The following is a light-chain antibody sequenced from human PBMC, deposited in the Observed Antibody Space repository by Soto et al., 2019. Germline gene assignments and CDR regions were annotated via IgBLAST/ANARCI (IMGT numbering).Light chain of an antibody. CDR2: EVS. V-gene: IGLV2-14*01. CDR1: STDVGGYNY. Sequence: QSALTQPASVSGSPGQSITISCTGTSTDVGGYNYVSWYQHHPGKAPKLMIYEVSNRPSGVSNRFSGSKSANTASLTISGLQAEDEADYYCSSYTTSSTVVFGGGTKLTV. CDR3: SSYTTSSTVV. J-gene: IGLJ2*01.